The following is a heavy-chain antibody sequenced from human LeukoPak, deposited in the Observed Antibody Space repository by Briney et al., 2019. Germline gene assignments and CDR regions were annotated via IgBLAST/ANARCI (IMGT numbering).Heavy chain of an antibody. D-gene: IGHD3-22*01. V-gene: IGHV3-7*04. CDR3: AREPSSGYYLDY. CDR1: GFTFSSYW. CDR2: IKQDGSEK. J-gene: IGHJ4*02. Sequence: GGSLRLSCAASGFTFSSYWMSWVRQAPGQGLEWVANIKQDGSEKYYVDSVKGRFTISRDNAKNSLYLQMNSLRAEGTAVYYCAREPSSGYYLDYWGQGTLVTVSS.